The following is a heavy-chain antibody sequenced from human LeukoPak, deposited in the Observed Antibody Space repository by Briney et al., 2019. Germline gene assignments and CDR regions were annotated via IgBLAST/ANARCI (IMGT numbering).Heavy chain of an antibody. J-gene: IGHJ4*02. Sequence: GASVKVSCKASGYTFTGYYIHWVRQAPGQGLEWMGWINPNINGTNYAQKFQGRVTMTGDRSISTAYMELSRLRSDDTAVFYCARDGSGGGGYFDYWGQGTLVIVSS. CDR3: ARDGSGGGGYFDY. V-gene: IGHV1-2*02. CDR2: INPNINGT. D-gene: IGHD6-19*01. CDR1: GYTFTGYY.